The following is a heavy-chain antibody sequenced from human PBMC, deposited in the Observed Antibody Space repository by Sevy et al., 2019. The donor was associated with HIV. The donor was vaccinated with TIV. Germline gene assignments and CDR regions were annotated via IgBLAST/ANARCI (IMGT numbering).Heavy chain of an antibody. J-gene: IGHJ4*02. CDR3: AKGVSGGNSGAAFDY. CDR1: GFTFGNYA. CDR2: ISWNSGSM. V-gene: IGHV3-9*01. D-gene: IGHD2-15*01. Sequence: GGSLRLSCAGSGFTFGNYAMYWVRQSPGKGLEWVSGISWNSGSMGYADAVEGRFHISRDNAKNSLHLEMNSLRPEDTAFYYCAKGVSGGNSGAAFDYWGQGTRVTVSS.